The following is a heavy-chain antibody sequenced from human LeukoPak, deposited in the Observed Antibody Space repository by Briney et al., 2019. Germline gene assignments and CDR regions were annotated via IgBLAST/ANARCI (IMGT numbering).Heavy chain of an antibody. Sequence: GGSLRLSCAASGFIFSSYAMHWVRQAPGKGLEWVGRIKAKAHGGTIEYAAPVKGRFTISRDDSKNTLYLQMNSLKTEDTAVYYCTTDGVGVEGATYDNWGQGTLVSVSS. J-gene: IGHJ4*02. CDR2: IKAKAHGGTI. CDR3: TTDGVGVEGATYDN. CDR1: GFIFSSYA. D-gene: IGHD1-26*01. V-gene: IGHV3-15*01.